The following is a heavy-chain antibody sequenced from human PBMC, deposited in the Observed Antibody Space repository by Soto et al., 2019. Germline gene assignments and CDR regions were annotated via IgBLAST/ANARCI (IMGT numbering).Heavy chain of an antibody. CDR3: ARESAPSFYILTGYPAY. CDR2: IYYSGST. J-gene: IGHJ4*02. D-gene: IGHD3-9*01. V-gene: IGHV4-31*03. Sequence: PSETLSLTCSVAGGSISGGGYYWIWIRQHPGKGLEWIGYIYYSGSTYYNPSLKRRVTISVNTSKNQFSLKLSSVTAADTAVYYCARESAPSFYILTGYPAYWGQGTLVPVSP. CDR1: GGSISGGGYY.